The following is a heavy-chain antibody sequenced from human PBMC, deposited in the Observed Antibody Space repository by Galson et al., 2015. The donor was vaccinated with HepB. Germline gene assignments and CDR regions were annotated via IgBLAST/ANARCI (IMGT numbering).Heavy chain of an antibody. V-gene: IGHV2-70*01. Sequence: PALVKPTQTLTLTCTFSGFPLTSNGMGVGWIRQPPGTALEWLALIHWDDDKYYSTSLKTRLTISKDTSKNQVVLTMTNMDPVDTATYYCARIVSGTGADPWGQGTLVTVSS. CDR3: ARIVSGTGADP. CDR2: IHWDDDK. J-gene: IGHJ5*02. D-gene: IGHD3/OR15-3a*01. CDR1: GFPLTSNGMG.